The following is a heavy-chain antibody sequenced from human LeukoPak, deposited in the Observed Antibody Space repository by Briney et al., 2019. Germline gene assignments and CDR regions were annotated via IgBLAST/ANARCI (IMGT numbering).Heavy chain of an antibody. Sequence: ASVKVSCKASGGTFSSYAISWVRQAPGQGLEWMGGIIPIFGTANYAQKFQGGVTITTDESTSTAYMELSSLRSEDTAVYYCVGVGSSSTINFDYWGQGTLVTVSS. CDR2: IIPIFGTA. J-gene: IGHJ4*02. V-gene: IGHV1-69*05. CDR1: GGTFSSYA. CDR3: VGVGSSSTINFDY. D-gene: IGHD6-6*01.